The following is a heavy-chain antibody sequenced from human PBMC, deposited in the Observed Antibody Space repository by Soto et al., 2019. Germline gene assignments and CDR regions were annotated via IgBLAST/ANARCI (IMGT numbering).Heavy chain of an antibody. CDR2: ISDSGGST. CDR3: AKVLFGVVIAPNDY. CDR1: GFTFSSYA. V-gene: IGHV3-23*01. D-gene: IGHD3-3*01. Sequence: GGSLRLSCAASGFTFSSYAMSWVRQAPGKGLEWVSGISDSGGSTYYADSVKTRFTISRDNSKSTLYLQMNSLRAEDTAVYYCAKVLFGVVIAPNDYWGQGTLVTVSS. J-gene: IGHJ4*02.